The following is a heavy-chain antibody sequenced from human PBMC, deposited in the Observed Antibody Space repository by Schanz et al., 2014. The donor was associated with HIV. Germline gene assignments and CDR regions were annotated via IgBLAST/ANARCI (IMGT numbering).Heavy chain of an antibody. J-gene: IGHJ6*02. CDR2: IIPLSGTP. V-gene: IGHV1-69*06. CDR3: ARDIKYDDPFQYGMDV. CDR1: GGTFNIYT. D-gene: IGHD1-1*01. Sequence: QVQLVQSGAEVKKPGSSVKVSCKASGGTFNIYTISWVRQAPGQGLEWMGGIIPLSGTPFYAQKFQGRVAITADKSTGTVYMDLGSLTSEDTAVYFCARDIKYDDPFQYGMDVWGQGTTVSVSS.